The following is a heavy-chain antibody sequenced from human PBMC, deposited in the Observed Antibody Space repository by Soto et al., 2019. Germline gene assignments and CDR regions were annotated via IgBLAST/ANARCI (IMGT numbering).Heavy chain of an antibody. Sequence: QVQLQESGPGLVKPSQTLSLTCTVSGGSISSGGYYWSWIRQHPGKGLEWIGYIYYSGSTYNPSLKSRVTISVDTSKNQFSLKLSSVTAADTAVYYCARVYCSGGSCYEFDYWGQGTLVTVSS. V-gene: IGHV4-31*03. CDR1: GGSISSGGYY. CDR3: ARVYCSGGSCYEFDY. J-gene: IGHJ4*02. D-gene: IGHD2-15*01. CDR2: IYYSGST.